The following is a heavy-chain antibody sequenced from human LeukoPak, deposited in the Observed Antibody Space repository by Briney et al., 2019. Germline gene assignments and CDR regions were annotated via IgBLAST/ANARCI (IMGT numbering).Heavy chain of an antibody. Sequence: ASVKVSCKVSGYTLTEFSMHWVRQAPGKGLEWMGGFDPEDGETIYAQKFQGRVTMTEDTSTDTAYMELSSLRSEDTAVYYCATVPKVGRVSRTSAFDIWGQGTMVTVSS. CDR2: FDPEDGET. D-gene: IGHD1-26*01. V-gene: IGHV1-24*01. J-gene: IGHJ3*02. CDR1: GYTLTEFS. CDR3: ATVPKVGRVSRTSAFDI.